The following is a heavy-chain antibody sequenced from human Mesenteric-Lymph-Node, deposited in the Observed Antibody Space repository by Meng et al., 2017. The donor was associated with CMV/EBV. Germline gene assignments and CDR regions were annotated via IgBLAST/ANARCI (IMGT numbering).Heavy chain of an antibody. CDR2: TVYGGTT. J-gene: IGHJ4*02. D-gene: IGHD2-8*01. CDR3: ASLLVGNGGRGH. V-gene: IGHV4-61*01. CDR1: GDAVFSEFYH. Sequence: SETLSLTCSVSGDAVFSEFYHWNWIRQSPGKGLEWIGQTVYGGTTNYNPSLKSRLTISIDTSSNQFSLTLTSATAADTAVYYCASLLVGNGGRGHWGQGILVTVSS.